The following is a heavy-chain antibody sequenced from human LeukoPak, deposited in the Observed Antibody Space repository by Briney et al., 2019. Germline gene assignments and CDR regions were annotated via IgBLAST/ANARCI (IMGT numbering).Heavy chain of an antibody. V-gene: IGHV4-4*07. D-gene: IGHD2-8*01. J-gene: IGHJ4*02. CDR1: GGSISSYY. CDR2: IYTSGST. CDR3: ARGEMLYGTFDY. Sequence: SETLSLTCTVSGGSISSYYWSWIRQPAGKGLEWIGRIYTSGSTNYNPSLKSRVTMSVDTSKNQFSLKLSSVTAADTAVDCCARGEMLYGTFDYWGQGTLVTVSS.